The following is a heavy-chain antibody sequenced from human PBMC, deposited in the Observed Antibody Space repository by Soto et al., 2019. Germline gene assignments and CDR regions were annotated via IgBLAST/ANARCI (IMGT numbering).Heavy chain of an antibody. CDR3: ARAGVHSGYSYGPDAFDI. Sequence: SVKGSCTASGDTFTTYDINWVRHAPGQGLEWMGGIIPIFGTANYAQKFQGRVTITADESTSTAYMELSSLRSEDTAVYYCARAGVHSGYSYGPDAFDIWAQGTMVTVSS. CDR2: IIPIFGTA. CDR1: GDTFTTYD. J-gene: IGHJ3*02. V-gene: IGHV1-69*13. D-gene: IGHD5-18*01.